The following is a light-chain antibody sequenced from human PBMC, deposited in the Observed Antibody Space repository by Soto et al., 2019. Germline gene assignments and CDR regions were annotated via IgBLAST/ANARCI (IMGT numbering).Light chain of an antibody. V-gene: IGKV3-20*01. J-gene: IGKJ1*01. CDR2: GAS. Sequence: EIVLTQSPGTLSLSPGGRATLSCRASQSVSSSYLAWYQQKPGQAPRLLIYGASSRATGIPDRFSGSGSGTDFTLTISRLEPEDFAVYYCQRYGSSPWTFGQGTKVEIK. CDR1: QSVSSSY. CDR3: QRYGSSPWT.